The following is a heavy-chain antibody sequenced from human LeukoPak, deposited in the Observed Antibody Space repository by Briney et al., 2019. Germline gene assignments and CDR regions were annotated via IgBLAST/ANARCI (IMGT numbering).Heavy chain of an antibody. CDR1: GFTFSSNW. V-gene: IGHV3-7*01. CDR2: INQDGSEK. CDR3: ARHYGPYDY. D-gene: IGHD3-16*01. Sequence: GGSLRLSCAASGFTFSSNWMSWVRQAPEKGLEWVANINQDGSEKHYVDSVKGRFTISRDNAKNSLSLHMNSLTAEDTAVYYCARHYGPYDYWGQGTLVTVSS. J-gene: IGHJ4*02.